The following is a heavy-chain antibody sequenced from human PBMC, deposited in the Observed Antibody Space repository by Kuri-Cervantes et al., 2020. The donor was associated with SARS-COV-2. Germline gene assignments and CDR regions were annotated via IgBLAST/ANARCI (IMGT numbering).Heavy chain of an antibody. D-gene: IGHD2/OR15-2a*01. CDR3: AKEISTTGHRYFYGMDV. CDR2: ISFDGIDK. Sequence: GGSLRLSCAAPGFTFSKYAVHWLRQAPGKGLEWVAIISFDGIDKYYGESVKGRFTISRDNSKNTLYLQMNSLRAEDTAVYYCAKEISTTGHRYFYGMDVWGQGTTVTVSS. J-gene: IGHJ6*02. V-gene: IGHV3-30*18. CDR1: GFTFSKYA.